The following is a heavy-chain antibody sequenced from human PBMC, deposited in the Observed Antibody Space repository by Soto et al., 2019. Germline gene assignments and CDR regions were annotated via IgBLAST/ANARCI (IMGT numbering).Heavy chain of an antibody. V-gene: IGHV3-23*01. CDR3: AKCSIEYSASLDH. CDR1: GFSFSSYA. Sequence: EVQLLESGGDLVQPGGSLRLACAASGFSFSSYAMVWVRQAPGKGLEWVSVISARGGSSYFTDSVKGRCTISRDNSKNVLSLEMNSLRAEDAGTYFCAKCSIEYSASLDHWGQGTLGFVSS. CDR2: ISARGGSS. D-gene: IGHD5-12*01. J-gene: IGHJ4*02.